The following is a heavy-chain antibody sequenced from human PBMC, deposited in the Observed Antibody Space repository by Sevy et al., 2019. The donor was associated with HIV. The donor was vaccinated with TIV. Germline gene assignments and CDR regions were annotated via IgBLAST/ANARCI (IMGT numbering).Heavy chain of an antibody. CDR3: ARDRRIVRSCSGDTCNYYYFGMDV. Sequence: GGSLRLSCAASGFIVSGTYMSWVRQAPGKGLEWVSIFYSGGSTYYADSVKGRFTVSRDNSKNTVYLQMDSLRADDTAVYYCARDRRIVRSCSGDTCNYYYFGMDVWGQGTTVTVSS. CDR2: FYSGGST. V-gene: IGHV3-53*01. J-gene: IGHJ6*02. CDR1: GFIVSGTY. D-gene: IGHD2-15*01.